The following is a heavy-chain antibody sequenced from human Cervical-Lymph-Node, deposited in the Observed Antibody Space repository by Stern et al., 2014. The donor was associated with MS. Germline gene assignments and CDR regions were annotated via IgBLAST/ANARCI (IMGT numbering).Heavy chain of an antibody. CDR3: WRLYCGGDCYPY. CDR2: IIPILDIA. J-gene: IGHJ4*02. V-gene: IGHV1-69*09. CDR1: GGTSTTHA. Sequence: QVQLVQSGAEVKKPGSSVKVSCKASGGTSTTHAINWVRQAPGQGLEWMGRIIPILDIADYSQKFQGRVTITADKSTNTAYMELSSLRSEDTAVYYCWRLYCGGDCYPYWGQGTLVTVSS. D-gene: IGHD2-21*02.